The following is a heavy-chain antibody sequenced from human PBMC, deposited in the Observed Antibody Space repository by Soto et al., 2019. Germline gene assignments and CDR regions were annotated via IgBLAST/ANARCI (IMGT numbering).Heavy chain of an antibody. CDR3: AAGTFLGPWQY. CDR1: GDTLTSYG. J-gene: IGHJ4*02. CDR2: VSPYSGNT. V-gene: IGHV1-18*01. D-gene: IGHD3-10*01. Sequence: QLQLVQSGVEVKKPGSSLKVSCQASGDTLTSYGISWVRQAPGQGLEWMGWVSPYSGNTNYSPKVQGRVTLTTDTTTSTTYMELWSLTSDDTAVYYCAAGTFLGPWQYWGQGTLVTVSS.